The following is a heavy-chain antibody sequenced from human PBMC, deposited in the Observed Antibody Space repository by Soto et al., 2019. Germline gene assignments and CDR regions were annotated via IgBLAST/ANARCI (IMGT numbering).Heavy chain of an antibody. J-gene: IGHJ4*02. CDR3: ARGRRGSYND. D-gene: IGHD1-26*01. CDR1: GGSLSGFY. CDR2: VDHSGST. Sequence: QVQLQQWGAGPLKPSETLSLTCAVYGGSLSGFYWSWIRQPPGKGLGWIGDVDHSGSTNYNPSLKSRVTMSVDTSKNQFSLKLSSVTAADTSVYYCARGRRGSYNDWGQGTLVTVSS. V-gene: IGHV4-34*01.